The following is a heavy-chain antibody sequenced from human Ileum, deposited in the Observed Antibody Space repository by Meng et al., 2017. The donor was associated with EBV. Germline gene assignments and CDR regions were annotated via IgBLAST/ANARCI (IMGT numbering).Heavy chain of an antibody. D-gene: IGHD1-14*01. CDR2: IYHSGIT. V-gene: IGHV4-4*02. CDR3: ARDPTGGEDHQRV. CDR1: GGSISRSNW. J-gene: IGHJ4*02. Sequence: LLRGPGPGLVKPWGTRSSTGAVHGGSISRSNWWSWVHKPPGKGLEWIGKIYHSGITIYNPSLKSRVTMSVDNSKNQFSLKLNSMTAADTAVYYCARDPTGGEDHQRVWGQGTLVTVSS.